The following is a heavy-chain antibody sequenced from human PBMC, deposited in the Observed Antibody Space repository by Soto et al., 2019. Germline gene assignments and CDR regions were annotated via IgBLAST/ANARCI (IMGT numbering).Heavy chain of an antibody. CDR2: IYDSGIT. Sequence: SETLSLTCTVSGGSISSGGYYWSWIRQHPGKGLEWIGYIYDSGITYYIPSLKNRLTKSVDTSKNQFSLKLNSVNAADTAVYYCARRWGRTFDYWGQGTLVTVSS. J-gene: IGHJ4*02. CDR3: ARRWGRTFDY. D-gene: IGHD7-27*01. CDR1: GGSISSGGYY. V-gene: IGHV4-31*03.